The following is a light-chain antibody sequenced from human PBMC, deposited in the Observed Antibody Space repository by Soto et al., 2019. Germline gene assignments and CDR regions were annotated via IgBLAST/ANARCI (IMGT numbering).Light chain of an antibody. CDR3: QQYNRWPPIT. J-gene: IGKJ5*01. CDR1: QAVTSKF. V-gene: IGKV3D-15*01. Sequence: EIVLTHSPGTLSLSGGDEAPLSCTASQAVTSKFLAWYQQKPGQPPRLLILGASTRATGIADRFSGSGSGTQFTLPISSLQSEDFAIYYCQQYNRWPPITFGQGTRLEIK. CDR2: GAS.